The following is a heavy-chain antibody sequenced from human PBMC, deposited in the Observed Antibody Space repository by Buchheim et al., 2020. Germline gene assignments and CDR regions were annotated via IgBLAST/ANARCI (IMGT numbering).Heavy chain of an antibody. V-gene: IGHV3-30*04. CDR3: ARVVRGYSYGYVTIFDY. J-gene: IGHJ4*02. Sequence: QVQLVESGGGVVQPGRSLRLSCAASGFTFSSYAMHWVRQAPGTGLEWVAVISYDGSNKYYADSVKGRFTISRDNSKNTLYLQMNSLRAEDTAVYYCARVVRGYSYGYVTIFDYWGQGTL. D-gene: IGHD5-18*01. CDR1: GFTFSSYA. CDR2: ISYDGSNK.